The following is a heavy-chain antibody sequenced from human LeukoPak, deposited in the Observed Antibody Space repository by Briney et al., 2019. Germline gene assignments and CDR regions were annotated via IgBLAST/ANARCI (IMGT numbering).Heavy chain of an antibody. CDR3: ARSKSWYSTDALDI. CDR1: GFTFSSHW. J-gene: IGHJ3*02. V-gene: IGHV3-74*03. D-gene: IGHD2-15*01. Sequence: GGSLRLSCAASGFTFSSHWMHWVRQAPGKGLVWVSRINGDGSNTTYADSVKGRFTISRDSAKNTLYLQMNSLRAEDTAVYHCARSKSWYSTDALDIWGQGTMVTVSS. CDR2: INGDGSNT.